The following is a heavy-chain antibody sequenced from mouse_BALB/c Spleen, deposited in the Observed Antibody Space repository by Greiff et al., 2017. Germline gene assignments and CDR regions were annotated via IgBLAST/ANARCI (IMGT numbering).Heavy chain of an antibody. CDR3: ARGYGNYGDYYAMDY. V-gene: IGHV2-9*02. J-gene: IGHJ4*01. D-gene: IGHD2-1*01. Sequence: QVQLKESGPGLVAPSQSLSITCTVSGFSLTSYGVHWVRQPPGKGLEWLGVIWAGGSTNYNSALMSRLSISKDNSKSQVFLKMNSLQTDDTAMYYCARGYGNYGDYYAMDYWGQGTSVTVSS. CDR1: GFSLTSYG. CDR2: IWAGGST.